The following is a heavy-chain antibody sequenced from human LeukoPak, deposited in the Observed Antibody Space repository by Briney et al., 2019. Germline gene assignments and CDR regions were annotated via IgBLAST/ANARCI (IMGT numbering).Heavy chain of an antibody. CDR3: TRGAWLRYYFDY. J-gene: IGHJ4*02. V-gene: IGHV3-7*03. D-gene: IGHD5-24*01. CDR2: IKQDGSEK. CDR1: GFTFSSYW. Sequence: GGSLRLSCAASGFTFSSYWMSWVRQAPGKGLEWVANIKQDGSEKYYVDSVKGRFTISRDNAKNSLYLQMTSLRAEDTAVYYCTRGAWLRYYFDYWGQGTLVTVSS.